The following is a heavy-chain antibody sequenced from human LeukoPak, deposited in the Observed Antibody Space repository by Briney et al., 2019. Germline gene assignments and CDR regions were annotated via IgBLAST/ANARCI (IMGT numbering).Heavy chain of an antibody. D-gene: IGHD6-6*01. Sequence: SQTLSLTCTVSGGSISSGYYWSWIRQPPGKGLEWIGYIYYSGSTNYNPSLKSRVTISVDTSKNQFSLKLSSVTAADTAVYYCARSPKGSSSSDSFDYWGQGTLVTVSS. CDR3: ARSPKGSSSSDSFDY. CDR1: GGSISSGYY. CDR2: IYYSGST. V-gene: IGHV4-61*01. J-gene: IGHJ4*02.